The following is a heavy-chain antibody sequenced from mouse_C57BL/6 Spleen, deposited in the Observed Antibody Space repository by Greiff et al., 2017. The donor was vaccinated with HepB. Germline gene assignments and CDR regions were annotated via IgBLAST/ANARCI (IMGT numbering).Heavy chain of an antibody. D-gene: IGHD2-5*01. CDR2: IDPEEGDT. V-gene: IGHV14-1*01. Sequence: VQLKQSGAELVRPGASVKLSCTASGFNIKDYYMHWVKQRPEQGLEWIGRIDPEEGDTEYAPKFQGKATMTADTSSNTAYLQLSSLTSEDTAVYYCTTLYYSNYWLAYWGQGTLVTVSA. CDR1: GFNIKDYY. J-gene: IGHJ3*01. CDR3: TTLYYSNYWLAY.